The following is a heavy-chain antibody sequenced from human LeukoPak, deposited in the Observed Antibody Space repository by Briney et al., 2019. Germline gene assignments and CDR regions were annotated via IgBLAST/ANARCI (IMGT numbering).Heavy chain of an antibody. CDR2: ISGGGGST. D-gene: IGHD3-22*01. CDR1: GFTFTSYS. V-gene: IGHV3-23*01. J-gene: IGHJ3*02. CDR3: AKDDSSGYYYDAFDI. Sequence: PGGSLRLSCAASGFTFTSYSMNWVRQAPGKGLEWVSTISGGGGSTYYADSVKGRFTISRDNSKNTLYLQMNSLRAEDTAVYYCAKDDSSGYYYDAFDIWGQGTMVTVSS.